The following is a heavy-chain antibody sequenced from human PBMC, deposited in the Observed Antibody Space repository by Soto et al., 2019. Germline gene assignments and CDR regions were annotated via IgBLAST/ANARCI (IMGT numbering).Heavy chain of an antibody. CDR1: GYSFTSYW. Sequence: GESLKISCKGSGYSFTSYWIGWVRQMPGKGLEWMGRIDPSDSYTNYSPSFQGHVTISADKSISTAYLQWSSLKASDTAMYYCARHVVVIPAAIQNYYYGMDVWGQGTPVTVSS. J-gene: IGHJ6*02. V-gene: IGHV5-10-1*01. D-gene: IGHD2-2*02. CDR2: IDPSDSYT. CDR3: ARHVVVIPAAIQNYYYGMDV.